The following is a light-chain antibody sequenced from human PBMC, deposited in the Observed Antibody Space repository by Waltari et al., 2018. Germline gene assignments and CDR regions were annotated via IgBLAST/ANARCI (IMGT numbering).Light chain of an antibody. V-gene: IGLV2-11*01. J-gene: IGLJ2*01. Sequence: QSALTQPRSVSGSPGQSVTISCTGTSSDVGGSHYVAWYQHHPGKAPALMVFDVNKRPSGVPDRFSGSKSGNTASLTISGLRTEDEADYYCSSYAGSYTLLFGGGTKLTVL. CDR1: SSDVGGSHY. CDR3: SSYAGSYTLL. CDR2: DVN.